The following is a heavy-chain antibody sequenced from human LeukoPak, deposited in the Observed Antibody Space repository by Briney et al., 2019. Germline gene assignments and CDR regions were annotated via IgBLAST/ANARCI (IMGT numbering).Heavy chain of an antibody. D-gene: IGHD6-19*01. Sequence: SETLSLTCTVSGGSISSYYWSWIRPPPGKGLEWIGYIYYSGSTNYNPSLKSRVTISVDTSKNQFSLKLSSVTAADTAVYYCARRQGGWSIFDYWGQGTLVTVSS. V-gene: IGHV4-59*01. CDR3: ARRQGGWSIFDY. CDR1: GGSISSYY. J-gene: IGHJ4*02. CDR2: IYYSGST.